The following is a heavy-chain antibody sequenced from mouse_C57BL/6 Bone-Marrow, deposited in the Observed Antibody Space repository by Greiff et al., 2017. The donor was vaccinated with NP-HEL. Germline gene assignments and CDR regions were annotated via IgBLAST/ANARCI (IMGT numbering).Heavy chain of an antibody. Sequence: VQLQQPGAELVRPGTSVKLSCKASGYTFTSYWMHWVKQRPGQGLEWIGVIDPSDSYTNYNQKFKGKATLTVDTASSTAYMQLSSLTSEDSAVYYCAGLLRYPFYLYFDVWGTGTTVTVSS. J-gene: IGHJ1*03. CDR2: IDPSDSYT. CDR3: AGLLRYPFYLYFDV. V-gene: IGHV1-59*01. D-gene: IGHD1-1*01. CDR1: GYTFTSYW.